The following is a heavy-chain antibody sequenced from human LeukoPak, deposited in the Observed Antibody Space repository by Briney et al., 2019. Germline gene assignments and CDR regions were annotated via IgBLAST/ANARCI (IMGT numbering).Heavy chain of an antibody. J-gene: IGHJ4*02. V-gene: IGHV1-46*01. CDR1: GYTFTRYY. CDR3: ARNGEGRSYPSTD. D-gene: IGHD1-26*01. Sequence: ASVKISCKASGYTFTRYYMHWVRQAPGQGLEWMGIISPSGANTAYAQKFQGRVTMTSDTSTSTVNMELSSLRSEDTAVYYCARNGEGRSYPSTDWGQGTLVIVSS. CDR2: ISPSGANT.